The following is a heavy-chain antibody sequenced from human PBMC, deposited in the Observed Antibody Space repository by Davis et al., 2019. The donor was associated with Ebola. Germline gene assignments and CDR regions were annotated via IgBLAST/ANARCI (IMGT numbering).Heavy chain of an antibody. Sequence: SETLSLTCTVSGGSINNYFWSWIRQPPGKGLEWIGNIHYLGNTNYNPSLKSRVMMSVDTSKNQFSLKLSSVTAADTAVYYCARTDRVCSGGTCYSGNDFDYWGQGTLVTVSS. V-gene: IGHV4-59*01. CDR2: IHYLGNT. J-gene: IGHJ4*02. D-gene: IGHD2-15*01. CDR3: ARTDRVCSGGTCYSGNDFDY. CDR1: GGSINNYF.